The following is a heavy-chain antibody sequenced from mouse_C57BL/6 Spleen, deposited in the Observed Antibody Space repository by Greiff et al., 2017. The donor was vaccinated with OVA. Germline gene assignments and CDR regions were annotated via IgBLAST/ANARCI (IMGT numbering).Heavy chain of an antibody. CDR2: INPNNGGT. Sequence: EVQLQQSGPELVKPGASVKMSCKASGYTFTDYNMHWVKQSHGKSLEWIGYINPNNGGTSYNQKFKGKATLTVNKSSSTAYMELRSLTSEDSAVYYCARSHYSILNFDYWGQGTTLPVSS. CDR1: GYTFTDYN. J-gene: IGHJ2*01. D-gene: IGHD2-12*01. V-gene: IGHV1-22*01. CDR3: ARSHYSILNFDY.